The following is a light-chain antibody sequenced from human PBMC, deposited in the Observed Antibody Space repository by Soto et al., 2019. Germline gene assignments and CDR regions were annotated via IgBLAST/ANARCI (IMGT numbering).Light chain of an antibody. J-gene: IGKJ2*01. CDR1: QSVSSSY. Sequence: EIVLTQSPGTLSLSPGERATLSCRASQSVSSSYLAWYQQKPGQAPRLLIYGASSRATGIPDRFSGSGAGTDFTLTISRLEPEDFAVHYCRQYGSSPYTFGQGTQLEI. CDR2: GAS. V-gene: IGKV3-20*01. CDR3: RQYGSSPYT.